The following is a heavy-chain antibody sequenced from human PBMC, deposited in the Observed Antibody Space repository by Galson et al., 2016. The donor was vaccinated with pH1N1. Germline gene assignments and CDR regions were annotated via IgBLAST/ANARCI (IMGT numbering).Heavy chain of an antibody. CDR1: GYTFTSDF. CDR2: LNPTGGSR. Sequence: SVKVSCKASGYTFTSDFMHWVRQAPGQGLEWMGMLNPTGGSRIYAQKFQGRVTMTRDTSTSTVYMELSSLRSEDTAVYYCARARESSGYYLGSDAFEIWGQGTMVTVSS. J-gene: IGHJ3*02. D-gene: IGHD3-22*01. V-gene: IGHV1-46*01. CDR3: ARARESSGYYLGSDAFEI.